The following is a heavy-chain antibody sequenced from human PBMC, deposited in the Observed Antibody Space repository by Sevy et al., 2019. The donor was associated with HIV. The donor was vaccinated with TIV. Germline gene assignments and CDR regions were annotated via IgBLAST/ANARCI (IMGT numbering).Heavy chain of an antibody. Sequence: GGSLRLSCAASGFTFSSYGMHWVRQAPGKGLEWVAFIRYDGSNKYYADSVKGRFTISRDNSKNTLYLQMNSLRAEDTAVYYCAKDSQVRTTSTYYCGMDVWGQGTTVTVSS. CDR2: IRYDGSNK. CDR3: AKDSQVRTTSTYYCGMDV. D-gene: IGHD1-1*01. CDR1: GFTFSSYG. V-gene: IGHV3-30*02. J-gene: IGHJ6*02.